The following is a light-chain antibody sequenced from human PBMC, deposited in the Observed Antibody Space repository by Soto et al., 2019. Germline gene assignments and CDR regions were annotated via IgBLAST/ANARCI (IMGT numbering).Light chain of an antibody. V-gene: IGLV2-8*01. Sequence: SALTQPPSASGSPGQSVAISCTGTSSDVGGCKFVSWYQQYPGKAPKLIIYEVSKRTSGVPDRFSGFKSGNTASLTVSGLQAEDEADYYCSSCAGSNNPYVFGTGTQLTVL. CDR3: SSCAGSNNPYV. CDR1: SSDVGGCKF. CDR2: EVS. J-gene: IGLJ1*01.